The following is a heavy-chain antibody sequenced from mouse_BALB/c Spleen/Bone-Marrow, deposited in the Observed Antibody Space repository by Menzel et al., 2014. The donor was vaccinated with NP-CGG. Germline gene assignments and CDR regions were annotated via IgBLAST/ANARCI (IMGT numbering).Heavy chain of an antibody. CDR2: INHHGGTT. V-gene: IGHV5-12-2*01. CDR1: GFTFSRYS. Sequence: EVMLVESGGGLVQPGGSLKLSCAASGFTFSRYSMSWVRQTPEKRLEWVAYINHHGGTTYYPDSVKGRFTISRDNAKNTLYLQMSKLKSEDTAIYYCARQIYCRFFDYWGQGTTVTVS. CDR3: ARQIYCRFFDY. D-gene: IGHD1-1*01. J-gene: IGHJ2*01.